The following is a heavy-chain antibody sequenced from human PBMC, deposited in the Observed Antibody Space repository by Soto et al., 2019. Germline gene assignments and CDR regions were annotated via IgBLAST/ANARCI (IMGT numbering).Heavy chain of an antibody. CDR2: ISYNGNNK. CDR1: GFALSSYG. V-gene: IGHV3-30*18. CDR3: AKDRGHLAVAAITGGGDFDK. Sequence: QIQLVESGGRVVQPGTSKKLSCTASGFALSSYGMHWVRQAPGKGLEWVSVISYNGNNKYYADSVRGRFTISRDNSRSTLYLQMDSLRPEDTAVYYCAKDRGHLAVAAITGGGDFDKWGQGTTVTVSS. J-gene: IGHJ3*01. D-gene: IGHD6-19*01.